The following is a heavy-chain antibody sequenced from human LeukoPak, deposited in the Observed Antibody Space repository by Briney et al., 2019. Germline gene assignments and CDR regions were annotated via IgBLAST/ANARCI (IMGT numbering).Heavy chain of an antibody. V-gene: IGHV4-59*08. CDR2: IYYTGST. CDR3: ARQPFDYYGSGSFHHP. D-gene: IGHD3-10*01. J-gene: IGHJ5*02. CDR1: GGSISSYY. Sequence: SETLSLTCTVSGGSISSYYWSWIRQPPGKGLEWIGYIYYTGSTNYNPSLKSRVTISEDTSKNQFSLKLSSVTAADTAVYYCARQPFDYYGSGSFHHPWGQGTLVTVSS.